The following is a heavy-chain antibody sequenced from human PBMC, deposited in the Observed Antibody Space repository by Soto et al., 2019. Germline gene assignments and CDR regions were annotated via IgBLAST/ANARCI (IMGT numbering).Heavy chain of an antibody. CDR1: GGSISGYY. CDR3: ARHFDYSSSLTPY. V-gene: IGHV4-59*08. Sequence: SETLSLTCTVSGGSISGYYWSWIRQPPGKGLDWIGYIYYSGSTNYNPSLKSRVTISVDTSKNQFSLKLSSVTAADTAVYYCARHFDYSSSLTPYWGQGTLVTVSS. CDR2: IYYSGST. J-gene: IGHJ4*02. D-gene: IGHD6-13*01.